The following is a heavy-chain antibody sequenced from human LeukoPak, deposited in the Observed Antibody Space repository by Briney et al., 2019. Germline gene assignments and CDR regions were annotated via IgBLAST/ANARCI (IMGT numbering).Heavy chain of an antibody. CDR1: GFTFSSYA. V-gene: IGHV3-7*02. CDR3: CAGSGSYIY. D-gene: IGHD3-10*01. Sequence: GGSLRLSCAASGFTFSSYAMNWVRQAPGKGLEWVANIKQDGSERYSVDSLKGRFTISRDNAKNSLYLQMNSLRADDAVVYYCCAGSGSYIYWGQGTLVSVSS. J-gene: IGHJ4*02. CDR2: IKQDGSER.